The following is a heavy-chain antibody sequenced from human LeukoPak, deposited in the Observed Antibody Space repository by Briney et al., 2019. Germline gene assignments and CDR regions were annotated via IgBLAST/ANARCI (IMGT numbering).Heavy chain of an antibody. CDR2: IYYSGSS. CDR1: GGSISSYY. V-gene: IGHV4-59*08. Sequence: KPSETLSLTCSVSGGSISSYYWSWIRQPPGKGLEWIGYIYYSGSSDFNPSLKSRVTISVDTSKNQFSLALSSVTAADTAVYYCARVSSGTYYYGMDVWGQGTTVIVS. J-gene: IGHJ6*02. CDR3: ARVSSGTYYYGMDV. D-gene: IGHD1-1*01.